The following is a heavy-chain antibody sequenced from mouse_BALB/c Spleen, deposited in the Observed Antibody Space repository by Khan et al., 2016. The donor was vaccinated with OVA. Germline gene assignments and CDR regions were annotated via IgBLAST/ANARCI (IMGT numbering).Heavy chain of an antibody. V-gene: IGHV2-6-5*01. Sequence: QVQLKESGPGLVAPSQSLSITCTVSGFSLTDYGVSWIRQPPGKGLEWLGVIWGGGSTYYTSALKSRLSISKDNSKSQVLLKMSSRQTDDTAMYYCAKGVWSYYFALDYWGQGTSVTVSS. CDR3: AKGVWSYYFALDY. CDR2: IWGGGST. CDR1: GFSLTDYG. J-gene: IGHJ4*01.